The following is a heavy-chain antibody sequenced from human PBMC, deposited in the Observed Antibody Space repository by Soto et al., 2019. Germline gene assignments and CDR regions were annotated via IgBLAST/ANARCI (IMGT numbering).Heavy chain of an antibody. D-gene: IGHD1-26*01. CDR1: GFTFGNFW. CDR2: IGPDGTDI. J-gene: IGHJ5*02. CDR3: AKLPWEVAPS. Sequence: PGGSLRLSCSDSGFTFGNFWIHWVRQAPGKGLEWVSHIGPDGTDIAYVDSVKGRFIISRDNARNTVYLQMNSLEAEDTAVYYCAKLPWEVAPSWGQGTLVTVSS. V-gene: IGHV3-74*03.